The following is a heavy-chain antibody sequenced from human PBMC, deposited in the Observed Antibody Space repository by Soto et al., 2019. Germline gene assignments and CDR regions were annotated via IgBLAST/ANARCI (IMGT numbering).Heavy chain of an antibody. V-gene: IGHV3-23*01. D-gene: IGHD3-10*01. Sequence: EVQLLESGGGLVQPGGSLRLSCAASGFTFSSYAMSWVRQAPGKGLEWVSAISGSGGSTYYADSVKGRFTISRDNPKNTLYLQMNSLRAEDTAVYYCAKGRVWFGAGMDVWGQGTTVTVSS. CDR3: AKGRVWFGAGMDV. J-gene: IGHJ6*02. CDR2: ISGSGGST. CDR1: GFTFSSYA.